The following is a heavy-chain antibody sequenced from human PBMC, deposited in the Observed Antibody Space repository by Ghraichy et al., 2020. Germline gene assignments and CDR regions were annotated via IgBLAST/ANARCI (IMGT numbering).Heavy chain of an antibody. V-gene: IGHV4-34*01. D-gene: IGHD6-13*01. CDR2: INHSGST. CDR1: NGPFDSYF. Sequence: SETLSLTCAVYNGPFDSYFWSWIRQPPGKGLEWIGEINHSGSTNYNPYLKSRVTISVDTSKNQFSLRLSSVTDADTAVYYCARGRKSSQQLVPLPFDYWGQGTLVTVSS. CDR3: ARGRKSSQQLVPLPFDY. J-gene: IGHJ4*02.